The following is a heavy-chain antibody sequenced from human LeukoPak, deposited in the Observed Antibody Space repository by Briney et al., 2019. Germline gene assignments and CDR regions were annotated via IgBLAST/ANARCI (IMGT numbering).Heavy chain of an antibody. D-gene: IGHD3-22*01. V-gene: IGHV3-7*03. J-gene: IGHJ4*02. CDR3: AKVRDYDSSGYSDY. Sequence: GGSLRLSCAVSGFTFSGFWMSWSRQAPGKGLEWVASINSDGSEGYYADVVKGRFTISRDNAKNSLYLQINSLRAEDTAVYYCAKVRDYDSSGYSDYWGQGNLVTVSS. CDR2: INSDGSEG. CDR1: GFTFSGFW.